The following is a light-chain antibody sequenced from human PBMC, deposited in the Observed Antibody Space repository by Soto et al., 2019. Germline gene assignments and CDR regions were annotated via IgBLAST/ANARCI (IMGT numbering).Light chain of an antibody. Sequence: DIQMTQSPSSLSASVGDRGIITCRASQSIKNYLNWYLQQPGKAPKLLMFAASNLQIGVPSRFSGSGSGTEFILTINGLQPEEFATYYCQQTHTTPRLGFGGGPRWIS. CDR2: AAS. CDR3: QQTHTTPRLG. J-gene: IGKJ4*01. V-gene: IGKV1-39*01. CDR1: QSIKNY.